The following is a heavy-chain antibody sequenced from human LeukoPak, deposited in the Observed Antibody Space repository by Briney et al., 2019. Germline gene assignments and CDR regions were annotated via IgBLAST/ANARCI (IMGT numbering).Heavy chain of an antibody. Sequence: ASVKVSCKASGYTFTIYNINWVRQAPGQGLQWMGWINPYNGNTKYAENLQGRVTMTADTSTSTAYMELRGLRSDDSAIYYCSREIGAAGHYYGLDVWGQGTTVTVSS. D-gene: IGHD6-13*01. CDR1: GYTFTIYN. CDR2: INPYNGNT. J-gene: IGHJ6*02. CDR3: SREIGAAGHYYGLDV. V-gene: IGHV1-18*01.